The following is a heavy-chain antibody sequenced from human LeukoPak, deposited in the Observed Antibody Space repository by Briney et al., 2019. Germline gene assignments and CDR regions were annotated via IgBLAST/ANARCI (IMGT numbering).Heavy chain of an antibody. CDR2: IKSKTDGGTT. Sequence: PGGSPRLSCAASGFTFSNAWMSWVRQAPGKGLEWVGRIKSKTDGGTTDYAAPVKGRFTISRDDSKNTLYLQMNSLKTEDTAVYYCTTPTETHLTILNYWGQGTLVTVSS. CDR1: GFTFSNAW. D-gene: IGHD3-3*01. CDR3: TTPTETHLTILNY. J-gene: IGHJ4*02. V-gene: IGHV3-15*01.